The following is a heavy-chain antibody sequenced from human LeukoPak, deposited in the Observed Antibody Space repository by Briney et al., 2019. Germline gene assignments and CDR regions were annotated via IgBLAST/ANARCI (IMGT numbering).Heavy chain of an antibody. J-gene: IGHJ3*02. CDR1: GFSFNNHG. V-gene: IGHV3-30*02. Sequence: GGSLRLSCAASGFSFNNHGMHWVRQAPGRGLESVAFIRYDGSKKYYADSVKGRFTISRDNSKNTLYLQVNSLRVEDTAVYYCAKDLCSSSSCYLDIWGQGAMVTVSS. CDR3: AKDLCSSSSCYLDI. CDR2: IRYDGSKK. D-gene: IGHD2-2*01.